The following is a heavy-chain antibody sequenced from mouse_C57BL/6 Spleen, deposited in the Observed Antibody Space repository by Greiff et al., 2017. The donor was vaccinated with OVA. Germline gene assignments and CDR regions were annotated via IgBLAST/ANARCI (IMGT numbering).Heavy chain of an antibody. CDR2: IDPANGNT. Sequence: EVQLQQSVAELVRPGASVKLSCTASGFNIKNSYMHWVKQRPEQGLEWIGRIDPANGNTKYAPKFQGKDTITADTSSNTAYLQLSSLTSEDTAIYYCTKLYYDYDYAMDYWGQGTSVTVSS. CDR1: GFNIKNSY. V-gene: IGHV14-3*01. J-gene: IGHJ4*01. CDR3: TKLYYDYDYAMDY. D-gene: IGHD2-4*01.